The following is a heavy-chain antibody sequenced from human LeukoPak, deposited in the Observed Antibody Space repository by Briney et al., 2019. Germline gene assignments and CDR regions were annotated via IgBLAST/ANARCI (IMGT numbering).Heavy chain of an antibody. Sequence: ASVKVSCKASGGSFNRYAISWVRQAPGQGLEWMGRINPNSSGTNYAQKFQGRVTMTRNTSISTAYMELSRLRSDDTAVYYCARDRGYSYGYGYFDYWGQGTLVTVSS. V-gene: IGHV1-2*06. CDR2: INPNSSGT. CDR1: GGSFNRYA. D-gene: IGHD5-18*01. CDR3: ARDRGYSYGYGYFDY. J-gene: IGHJ4*02.